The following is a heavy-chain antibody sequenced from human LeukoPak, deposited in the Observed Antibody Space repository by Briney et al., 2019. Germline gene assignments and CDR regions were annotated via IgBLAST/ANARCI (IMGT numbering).Heavy chain of an antibody. Sequence: GGSLRLSCAASGFTFTTYQMNWVRQAPGKGLEWVSYISTGGSTIYYADSVKGRFTISRDNAKNSLYLQMNSLGAEDTAVYYCARSPYGAYEVLDSWGQGTLVTVSS. CDR3: ARSPYGAYEVLDS. CDR1: GFTFTTYQ. D-gene: IGHD5-12*01. J-gene: IGHJ4*02. V-gene: IGHV3-48*03. CDR2: ISTGGSTI.